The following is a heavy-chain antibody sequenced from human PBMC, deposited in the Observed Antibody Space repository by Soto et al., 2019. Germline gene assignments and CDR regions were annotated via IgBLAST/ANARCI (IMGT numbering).Heavy chain of an antibody. Sequence: ASVKVSCKASGYTFTGYYMHWVRQAPGQRLEWVGWINAGNGNTKYSQKFQGRVTITRDTSASTAYMELSSLRSEDTAVYYCARVSGYYLPDYWGQGTLVTVSS. CDR1: GYTFTGYY. V-gene: IGHV1-3*01. J-gene: IGHJ4*02. D-gene: IGHD5-12*01. CDR2: INAGNGNT. CDR3: ARVSGYYLPDY.